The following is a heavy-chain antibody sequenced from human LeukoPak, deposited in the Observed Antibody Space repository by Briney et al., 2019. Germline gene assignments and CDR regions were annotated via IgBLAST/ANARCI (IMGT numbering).Heavy chain of an antibody. Sequence: SETLSLTCTVSGGSMSSYYWTWIRQPPGKGLEWIGYIYYSGSTYYNPSLKSRVTISVDTSKNQFSLKLSSVTAADTAMYYCAKEEQGYDSSGYYSSWGQGTLVTVSS. D-gene: IGHD3-22*01. CDR3: AKEEQGYDSSGYYSS. CDR2: IYYSGST. V-gene: IGHV4-59*12. J-gene: IGHJ5*02. CDR1: GGSMSSYY.